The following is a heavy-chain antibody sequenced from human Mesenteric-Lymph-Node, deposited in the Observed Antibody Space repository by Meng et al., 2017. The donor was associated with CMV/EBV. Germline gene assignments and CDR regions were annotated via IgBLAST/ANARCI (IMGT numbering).Heavy chain of an antibody. V-gene: IGHV4-4*02. CDR2: IYHSGST. CDR1: FGSIGSSYW. D-gene: IGHD3-10*01. CDR3: ASRNYYASGSPDY. Sequence: AVPFGSIGSSYWWPWVRQSPGKGLEWVGDIYHSGSTHYDPSLKSRVTISVDKSKNHFSLNLSSVTAADTAVYYCASRNYYASGSPDYWGQGTLVTVSS. J-gene: IGHJ4*02.